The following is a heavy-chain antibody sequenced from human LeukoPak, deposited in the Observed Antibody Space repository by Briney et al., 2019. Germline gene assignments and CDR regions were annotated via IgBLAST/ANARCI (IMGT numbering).Heavy chain of an antibody. CDR3: ARDPGGSGSYLFDY. CDR2: ISYDGGNK. V-gene: IGHV3-30*03. Sequence: GGSLRLSCAASGFTFSSYGMHWVRQAPGKGLEWVAVISYDGGNKYYTDSVKGRFTISRDNSKNTLYLQMNSLRAEDTAVYYCARDPGGSGSYLFDYWGQGTLVTVSS. CDR1: GFTFSSYG. J-gene: IGHJ4*02. D-gene: IGHD3-10*01.